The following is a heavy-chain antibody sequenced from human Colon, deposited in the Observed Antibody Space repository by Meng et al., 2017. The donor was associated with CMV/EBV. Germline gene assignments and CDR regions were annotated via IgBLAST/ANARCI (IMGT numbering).Heavy chain of an antibody. Sequence: GESLKISCAASGFTFSSFAMTWVRQAPGKGLEWVSGINWNGGSTGYADSVKGRFTISRDNAKNSLYLQMNSLRAEDTAVYYCAMGKAGSLTAYRHWGQGTLVTVSS. CDR3: AMGKAGSLTAYRH. D-gene: IGHD3-9*01. CDR1: GFTFSSFA. V-gene: IGHV3-20*04. CDR2: INWNGGST. J-gene: IGHJ4*02.